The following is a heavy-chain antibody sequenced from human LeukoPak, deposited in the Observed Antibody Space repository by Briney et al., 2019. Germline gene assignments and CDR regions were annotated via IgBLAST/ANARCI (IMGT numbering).Heavy chain of an antibody. CDR1: GGTFSSYA. Sequence: GASVKVSCKASGGTFSSYAISWVRQAPGQGLEWMGGIIPIFGTANYAQKFQGRVTITADESTSTAYMELSSLRSEDTAVYYCASAGGYSGYDYYFDYWGQGTLVTVSS. CDR2: IIPIFGTA. D-gene: IGHD5-12*01. CDR3: ASAGGYSGYDYYFDY. J-gene: IGHJ4*02. V-gene: IGHV1-69*13.